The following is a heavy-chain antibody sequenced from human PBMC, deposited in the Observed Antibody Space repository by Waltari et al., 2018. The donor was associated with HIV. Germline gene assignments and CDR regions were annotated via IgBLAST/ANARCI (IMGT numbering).Heavy chain of an antibody. CDR1: GSTFISYY. J-gene: IGHJ4*02. V-gene: IGHV1-46*01. CDR2: INPSGNST. Sequence: QVQLVQSGAEVKKPGASVKVSCKASGSTFISYYMHWVRQAPGQGLEWMGIINPSGNSTSYVQKFQGRLTMTRDTSTSTVYMELSSLRSEDTAVYYCARAPCSGGSCRLFDYWGQGTLVTVSS. CDR3: ARAPCSGGSCRLFDY. D-gene: IGHD2-15*01.